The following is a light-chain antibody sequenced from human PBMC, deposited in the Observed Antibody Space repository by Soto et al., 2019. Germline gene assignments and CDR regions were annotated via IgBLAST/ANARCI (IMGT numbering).Light chain of an antibody. V-gene: IGKV3D-15*01. CDR2: GAS. Sequence: VVMTQSPATLSVSPGERATLSCRASQSVGRSLAWYQQKPGQAPRLLIYGASIRATAIPDRFSGSGSGTEFTLTISSLQSEDFAVYYCQQYNNWPRTFGQGTKVDIK. J-gene: IGKJ1*01. CDR3: QQYNNWPRT. CDR1: QSVGRS.